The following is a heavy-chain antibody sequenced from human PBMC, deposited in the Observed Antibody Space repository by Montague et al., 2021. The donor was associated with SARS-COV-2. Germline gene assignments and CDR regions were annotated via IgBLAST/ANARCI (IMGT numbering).Heavy chain of an antibody. V-gene: IGHV3-48*03. CDR1: GFTFSNYD. CDR2: ISTSAYTT. J-gene: IGHJ3*02. CDR3: TRDYRSIVGDGLDI. Sequence: SLSLSFSASGFTFSNYDMNWVRQAPGQGPEWISYISTSAYTTSYAGSVKGRFTISRDNGKNSLYLQMNSLRVEDTAVYYCTRDYRSIVGDGLDIWGQGTKVTVSS. D-gene: IGHD3-16*02.